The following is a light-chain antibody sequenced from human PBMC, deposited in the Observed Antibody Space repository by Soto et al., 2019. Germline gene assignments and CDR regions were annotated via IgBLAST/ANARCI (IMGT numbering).Light chain of an antibody. Sequence: QSALTQPDSVSGSPGQSITISCTGTSSDVGGYNYVSWYQQHPGKAPTLMIYDVRNRPSGVSNRFSGSKSVNTASLTISGLQAEDEADYYCSSYTTISTYVFGTGTKLTVL. CDR3: SSYTTISTYV. J-gene: IGLJ1*01. CDR1: SSDVGGYNY. V-gene: IGLV2-14*01. CDR2: DVR.